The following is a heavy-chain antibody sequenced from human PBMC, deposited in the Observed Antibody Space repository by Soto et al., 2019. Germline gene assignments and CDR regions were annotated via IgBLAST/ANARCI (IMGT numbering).Heavy chain of an antibody. CDR3: ARAGHSSSSEGANWFDP. CDR1: GGSISSGGYY. Sequence: SETLSLTCTVSGGSISSGGYYWSWIRQHPGRGLEWIGYIYYSGSTYYNPSLKSRVTISVDTSKNQFSLNLSSVTAADTAVYYCARAGHSSSSEGANWFDPWGQGTLVTVSS. D-gene: IGHD6-6*01. J-gene: IGHJ5*02. V-gene: IGHV4-31*03. CDR2: IYYSGST.